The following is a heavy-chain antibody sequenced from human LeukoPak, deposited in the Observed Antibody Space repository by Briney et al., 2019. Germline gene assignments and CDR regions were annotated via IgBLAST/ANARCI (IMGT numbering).Heavy chain of an antibody. CDR1: GGTLSSYV. D-gene: IGHD5-24*01. CDR2: IIPILGIA. J-gene: IGHJ4*02. CDR3: ARGGFRDGYIIDS. V-gene: IGHV1-69*04. Sequence: GASVKVSCKASGGTLSSYVISWVRQAPGQGLEWMGRIIPILGIANYAQKFQGRVTITADKSTSTAYMKLSSLRSEDTAVYYCARGGFRDGYIIDSWGQGTLVTVSS.